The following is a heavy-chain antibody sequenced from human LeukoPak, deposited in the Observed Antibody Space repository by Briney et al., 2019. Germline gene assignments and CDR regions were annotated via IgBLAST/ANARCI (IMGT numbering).Heavy chain of an antibody. Sequence: GESLRLSCAPSGFAFSSYSMNWVRQAPGKGLEWVSSISTSSRYIYYADSVKGRFTISRDNDKNSLYVQMNSLRAEDTAVYYCARDVTSPEAFDIWGQGTMVTVSS. CDR1: GFAFSSYS. CDR2: ISTSSRYI. CDR3: ARDVTSPEAFDI. V-gene: IGHV3-21*01. D-gene: IGHD2-21*02. J-gene: IGHJ3*02.